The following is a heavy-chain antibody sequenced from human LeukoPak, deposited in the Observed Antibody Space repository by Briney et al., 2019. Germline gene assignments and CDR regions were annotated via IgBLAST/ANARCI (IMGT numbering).Heavy chain of an antibody. J-gene: IGHJ5*02. V-gene: IGHV1-18*01. CDR1: RYTFTSYD. CDR3: ARATFGAAGSWFDP. D-gene: IGHD3-16*01. Sequence: AAVKVSCKASRYTFTSYDINWVRPAPGQGLEWMGWISAYNGNTNYAQKLQGRVTMTTDTSTSTAYMELRSLRSDDTALYYCARATFGAAGSWFDPWGQGTLVTASS. CDR2: ISAYNGNT.